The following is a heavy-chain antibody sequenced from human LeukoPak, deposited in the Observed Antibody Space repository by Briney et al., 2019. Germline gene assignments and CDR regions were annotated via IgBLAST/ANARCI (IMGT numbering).Heavy chain of an antibody. V-gene: IGHV3-9*01. CDR2: ISWNSGSI. CDR3: AKEYSSRWSFDY. D-gene: IGHD6-13*01. CDR1: GFTFDDYA. J-gene: IGHJ4*02. Sequence: GGSLRLSCVASGFTFDDYAMHWVRQAPGKGLEWVSGISWNSGSIGYADSVKGRFTISRDNARNSLYLQMNSLRAEDTALYYCAKEYSSRWSFDYWGQGTLVTVSS.